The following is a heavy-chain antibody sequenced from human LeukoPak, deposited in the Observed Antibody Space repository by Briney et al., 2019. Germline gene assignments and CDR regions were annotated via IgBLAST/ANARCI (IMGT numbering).Heavy chain of an antibody. J-gene: IGHJ6*03. D-gene: IGHD1-26*01. V-gene: IGHV1-69*06. CDR2: IIPIFGTA. CDR3: ARVLPGARGYYYYYMDV. CDR1: GGTFSSYA. Sequence: GSSVKVSCKASGGTFSSYAISWVRQAPGQGLEWMGGIIPIFGTANYAQKFQGRVTITADKSTSTAYMELSSLRSEDTAVYYRARVLPGARGYYYYYMDVWGKGTTVTVSS.